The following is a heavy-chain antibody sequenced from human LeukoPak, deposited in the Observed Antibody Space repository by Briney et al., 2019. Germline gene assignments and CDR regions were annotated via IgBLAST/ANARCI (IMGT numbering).Heavy chain of an antibody. Sequence: PSQTLSLTCTVSGGSISSGGYYWSWIRQLPGKGLEWIGYIYYSGSTYYNPSPKSRVTISVDTSKNQFSLKLSSVTAADTAVYYCARDPKAMVRGENYYYYGMDVWGQGTTVTVSS. CDR2: IYYSGST. D-gene: IGHD3-10*01. J-gene: IGHJ6*02. CDR1: GGSISSGGYY. CDR3: ARDPKAMVRGENYYYYGMDV. V-gene: IGHV4-31*03.